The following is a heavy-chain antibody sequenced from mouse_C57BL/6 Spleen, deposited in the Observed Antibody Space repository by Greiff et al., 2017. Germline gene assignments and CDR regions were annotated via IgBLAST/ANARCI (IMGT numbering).Heavy chain of an antibody. CDR3: ARKLGRGRNFDY. CDR1: GYTFTDYY. V-gene: IGHV1-22*01. Sequence: EVQLQQSGPELVKPGASVKMSCKASGYTFTDYYMHWVKQSHGKSLEWIGYINPNNGGTSYNQKFKGKATLTLTKSSRPAYMERRSLTSEDAAVYYCARKLGRGRNFDYWGQGTTLTVSA. CDR2: INPNNGGT. J-gene: IGHJ2*01. D-gene: IGHD4-1*01.